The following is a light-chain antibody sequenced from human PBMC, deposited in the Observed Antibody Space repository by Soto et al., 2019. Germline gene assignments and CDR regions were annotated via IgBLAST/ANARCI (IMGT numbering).Light chain of an antibody. CDR1: SSNIGNDY. CDR2: ENN. J-gene: IGLJ3*02. V-gene: IGLV1-51*02. Sequence: QSVLTQPPSVSAAPGQKVTISCSGSSSNIGNDYVSWYQQLPGTAPKLLIYENNRRPSGIPDRFSGSKSCTSATLGITGLPDGDEGDYYCGTWDSRLSVGGFGGGTKLTVL. CDR3: GTWDSRLSVGG.